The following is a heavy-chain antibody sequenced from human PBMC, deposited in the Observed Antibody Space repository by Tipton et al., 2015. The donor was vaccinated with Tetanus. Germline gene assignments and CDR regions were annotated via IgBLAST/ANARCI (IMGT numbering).Heavy chain of an antibody. V-gene: IGHV4-4*02. Sequence: TLSLTCAVSGGAIRSSNWWSWVRQTPGKGLEGIGEIYHSGTTNYNPSLKSRVTMSVDNSKNQFSLKLNSVTAADTAVYYCARESITIFGVVSIDYWGPGSLVTASS. D-gene: IGHD3-3*01. CDR3: ARESITIFGVVSIDY. J-gene: IGHJ4*01. CDR1: GGAIRSSNW. CDR2: IYHSGTT.